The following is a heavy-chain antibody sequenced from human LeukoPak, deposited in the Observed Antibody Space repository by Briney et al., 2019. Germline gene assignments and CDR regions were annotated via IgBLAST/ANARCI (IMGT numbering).Heavy chain of an antibody. CDR1: GGSISSYY. CDR2: IYYSGST. J-gene: IGHJ4*02. Sequence: SETLSLTCTVSGGSISSYYWSWIRQPPGKGLEWIGYIYYSGSTNYNPSLKSRVTISVDTSKNQFSLKLSSVTAADTAVYYCAGGIATHYYDSSGLDYWGQGTLVTVSS. V-gene: IGHV4-59*08. CDR3: AGGIATHYYDSSGLDY. D-gene: IGHD3-22*01.